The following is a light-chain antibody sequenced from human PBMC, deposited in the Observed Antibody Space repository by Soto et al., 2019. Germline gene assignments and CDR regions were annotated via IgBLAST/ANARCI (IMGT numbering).Light chain of an antibody. Sequence: QPVLTQSPSASASLGASVKLTCTLSSGHSSYAIAWHQQQPEKGPRYSMKLDSDGSHTKGDGIPDRFSGSSSGAERYLTISSLQSEDEADYYCQTWGTDTWVFGGGTKLTVL. CDR1: SGHSSYA. V-gene: IGLV4-69*01. CDR2: LDSDGSH. CDR3: QTWGTDTWV. J-gene: IGLJ3*02.